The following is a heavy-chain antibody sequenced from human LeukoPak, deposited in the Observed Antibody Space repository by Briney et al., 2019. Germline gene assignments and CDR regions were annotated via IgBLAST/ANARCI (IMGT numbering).Heavy chain of an antibody. CDR2: IIPNSGGT. J-gene: IGHJ5*02. CDR3: ARGASGVYTVTTSWFDP. Sequence: GASVKVSCKASGYTFTGYYMHWVRQAPGQGLEWMGWIIPNSGGTNYAQKFQGRVTMTRDTSISTAYMELSRLRSDDTAVYYCARGASGVYTVTTSWFDPWGQGTLVTVSS. V-gene: IGHV1-2*02. D-gene: IGHD4-17*01. CDR1: GYTFTGYY.